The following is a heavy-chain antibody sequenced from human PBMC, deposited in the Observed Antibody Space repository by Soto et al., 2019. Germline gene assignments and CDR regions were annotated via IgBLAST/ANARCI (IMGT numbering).Heavy chain of an antibody. Sequence: ESLKISCKGSGYSFTSYWIGWVRQMPGKGLEWMGIIYPGDSDTRYSPSFQGQVTISADKSISTAYLQWSSLKASDTAMYYCARGLFYYYGSGSSYFDYWGQGTLVTVSS. CDR1: GYSFTSYW. V-gene: IGHV5-51*01. J-gene: IGHJ4*02. CDR3: ARGLFYYYGSGSSYFDY. CDR2: IYPGDSDT. D-gene: IGHD3-10*01.